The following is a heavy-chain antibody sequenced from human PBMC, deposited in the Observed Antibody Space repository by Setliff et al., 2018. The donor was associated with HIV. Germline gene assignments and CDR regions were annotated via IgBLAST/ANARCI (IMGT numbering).Heavy chain of an antibody. V-gene: IGHV3-72*01. CDR2: TRNRARSYTT. J-gene: IGHJ6*03. CDR3: ARSGSYAVMGV. D-gene: IGHD1-26*01. CDR1: GFTFSDYY. Sequence: GGSLRLSCAASGFTFSDYYMDWVRQAPGKGLEWVARTRNRARSYTTEYAASVKGRFTISRDDSKSSLYLQMNSLKTEDTAVYYCARSGSYAVMGVWGIGTTVTVSS.